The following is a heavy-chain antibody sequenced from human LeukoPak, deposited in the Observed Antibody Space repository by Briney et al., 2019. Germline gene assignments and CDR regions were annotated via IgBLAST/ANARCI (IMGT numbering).Heavy chain of an antibody. CDR1: GFTFGDYA. V-gene: IGHV3-49*04. CDR2: MRSKAYGGAT. J-gene: IGHJ4*02. CDR3: ARIEVSGHGFDY. D-gene: IGHD3-10*01. Sequence: PGRSLRLSCTTSGFTFGDYAVSWVRQAPGKGPEWVCFMRSKAYGGATEYAASVKGRFTISRDDSKSIAHLQMNSLRTEDTAMYYCARIEVSGHGFDYWGQGTLVTVSP.